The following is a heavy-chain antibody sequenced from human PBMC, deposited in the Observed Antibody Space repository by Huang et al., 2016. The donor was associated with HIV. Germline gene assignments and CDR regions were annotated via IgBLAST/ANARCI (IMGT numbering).Heavy chain of an antibody. V-gene: IGHV1-18*01. D-gene: IGHD3-22*01. CDR3: ARERYYYDRSGYYTPVEYFHH. CDR2: ISGYNGKT. Sequence: QVQLVQSGAEVKKPGASVKVSCKASGYTFTNYAINWVRQAPGKSLERMGWISGYNGKTNYAQKVQGRVTMTKDTSTSTAYMELRSLISDDTAVYYCARERYYYDRSGYYTPVEYFHHWGQGTLVTVSS. J-gene: IGHJ1*01. CDR1: GYTFTNYA.